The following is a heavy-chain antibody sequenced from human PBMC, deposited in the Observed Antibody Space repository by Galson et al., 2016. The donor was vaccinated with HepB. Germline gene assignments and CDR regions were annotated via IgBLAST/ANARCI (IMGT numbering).Heavy chain of an antibody. J-gene: IGHJ3*02. CDR2: IYYNGKT. CDR3: ARDLSGNYYISAFHI. CDR1: GGSLSSGGHY. D-gene: IGHD3-10*01. V-gene: IGHV4-31*03. Sequence: TLSLTCTVSGGSLSSGGHYWTWIRQHPGKGLEWIGQIYYNGKTYHNPSLKSRITMSIDTSKNQYSLKLTSVTAADTAVYYCARDLSGNYYISAFHIWGQGTMVTVSS.